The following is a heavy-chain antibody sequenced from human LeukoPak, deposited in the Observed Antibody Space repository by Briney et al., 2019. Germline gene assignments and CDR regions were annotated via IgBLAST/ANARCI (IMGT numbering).Heavy chain of an antibody. D-gene: IGHD1-7*01. CDR3: ARFKRFNWNYGGYFDY. CDR2: IYYSGST. Sequence: SETLSLTCTVSGGPISGSSYYWGWIRQPPGKGLEWIGSIYYSGSTYYNPSLKSRVTISVDTSKNQFSLKLSSVTAADTAVYYCARFKRFNWNYGGYFDYWGQGTLVTVPS. CDR1: GGPISGSSYY. V-gene: IGHV4-39*01. J-gene: IGHJ4*02.